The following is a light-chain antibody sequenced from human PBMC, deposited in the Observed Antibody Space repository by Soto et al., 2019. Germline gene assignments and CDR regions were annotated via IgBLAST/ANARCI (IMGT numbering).Light chain of an antibody. CDR3: QQYGSSGT. J-gene: IGKJ1*01. CDR1: QSVSNNY. Sequence: IVLTLSPGTLSLSPGERATLSCRASQSVSNNYLAWYQQKPGQAPRLLIYGASNRATGIPDRFSDSGSGTEFTLTISRMEPEDFAVDYCQQYGSSGTFGQGTKVDIK. CDR2: GAS. V-gene: IGKV3-20*01.